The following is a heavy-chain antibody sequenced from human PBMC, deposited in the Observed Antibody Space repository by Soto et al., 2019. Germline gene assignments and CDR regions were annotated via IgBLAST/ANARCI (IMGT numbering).Heavy chain of an antibody. D-gene: IGHD6-13*01. J-gene: IGHJ4*02. V-gene: IGHV1-69*12. CDR3: ASLGSSWQGAHDY. CDR2: IIPIFGTA. Sequence: QVQVVQSGAEVKKAGSSVKVSCKASGGTFSSYAISWVRQAPGQGLEWMGGIIPIFGTANYAQKFQGRVTITADESTNTAYMELSSLRSEDTAVYYCASLGSSWQGAHDYWGQGTLVTVSS. CDR1: GGTFSSYA.